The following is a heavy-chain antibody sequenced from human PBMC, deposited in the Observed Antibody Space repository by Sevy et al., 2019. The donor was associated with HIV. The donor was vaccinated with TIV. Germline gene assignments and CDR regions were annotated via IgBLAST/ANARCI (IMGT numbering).Heavy chain of an antibody. V-gene: IGHV3-30*04. CDR3: AKEGYYYNRNSADWFDP. J-gene: IGHJ5*02. CDR1: GFNISTYA. D-gene: IGHD3-22*01. Sequence: GGSLRLSCSASGFNISTYALHWVRQTPGKGLQWLAVITKDGTNKDYADFVKGRFSLSRDNSKNTLYLQMSNLRPEDTAAYYCAKEGYYYNRNSADWFDPWGQGTLVTVSS. CDR2: ITKDGTNK.